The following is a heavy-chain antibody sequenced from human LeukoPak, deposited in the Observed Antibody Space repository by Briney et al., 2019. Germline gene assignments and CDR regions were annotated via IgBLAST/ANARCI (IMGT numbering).Heavy chain of an antibody. CDR1: GGTFSSYA. CDR2: IIPIFGTA. Sequence: GSSVKVSCKASGGTFSSYAISWVRQAPGQGPEWMGGIIPIFGTANYAQKFQGRVTITADKSTSTAYMELSSLRSEDTAVYYCARGGSIAAAGTYYYYGMDVWGQGTTVTVSS. D-gene: IGHD6-13*01. V-gene: IGHV1-69*06. CDR3: ARGGSIAAAGTYYYYGMDV. J-gene: IGHJ6*02.